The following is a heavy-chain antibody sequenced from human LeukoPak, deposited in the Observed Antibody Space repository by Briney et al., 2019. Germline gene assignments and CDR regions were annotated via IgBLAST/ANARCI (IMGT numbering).Heavy chain of an antibody. J-gene: IGHJ4*02. Sequence: SETLSLTCAVYGGSFSGYYWSWIRQPPGKGLEWIGEINHSGSTNYNPSLKSRVTISVATSKHQFSLKLSSVTAADTAVYYCASGPTTLFDYGGQGTLVTVSS. CDR2: INHSGST. V-gene: IGHV4-34*01. D-gene: IGHD4-11*01. CDR3: ASGPTTLFDY. CDR1: GGSFSGYY.